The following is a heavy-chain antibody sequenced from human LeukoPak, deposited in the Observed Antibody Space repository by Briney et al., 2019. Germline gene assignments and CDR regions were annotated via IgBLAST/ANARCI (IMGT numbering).Heavy chain of an antibody. D-gene: IGHD3-3*01. Sequence: PSETLSLTCSVSGGSISGYYWSWLRQPAGKGLEWIGRIYTSGSPNYNPALTSRVTMSIDTSKNQFSLKLSSVTAADTAVYYCAKYYDFWSGYYDIWGQGTMVTVSS. J-gene: IGHJ3*02. V-gene: IGHV4-4*07. CDR1: GGSISGYY. CDR2: IYTSGSP. CDR3: AKYYDFWSGYYDI.